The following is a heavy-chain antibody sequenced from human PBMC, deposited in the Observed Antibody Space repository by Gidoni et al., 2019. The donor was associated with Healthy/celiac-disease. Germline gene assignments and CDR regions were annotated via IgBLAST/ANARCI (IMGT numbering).Heavy chain of an antibody. V-gene: IGHV3-30-3*01. J-gene: IGHJ4*02. CDR3: ARAQNYYDSSGYYSIEALDY. CDR1: GFTFSSYA. Sequence: QVQLVESGGGVVQPGRSLRLSCAASGFTFSSYAMPWVRQAPGKGLEWVAVISYDGSNKYYADSVKGRFTISRDNSKNTLYLQMNSLRAEDTAVYYCARAQNYYDSSGYYSIEALDYWGQGTLVTVSS. D-gene: IGHD3-22*01. CDR2: ISYDGSNK.